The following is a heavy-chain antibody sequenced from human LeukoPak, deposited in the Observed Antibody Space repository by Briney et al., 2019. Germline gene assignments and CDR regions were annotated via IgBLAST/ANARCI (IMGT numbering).Heavy chain of an antibody. J-gene: IGHJ4*02. V-gene: IGHV3-74*01. CDR2: IKSDGITI. D-gene: IGHD1-26*01. CDR1: GFTFSNYM. Sequence: GGSLRFSCAASGFTFSNYMMHWVRQAPGKGLVWVSRIKSDGITITYADSVKGRFTTSRDNSKNTLFLQMNSLRAEDTAIYYCAKYGPQDSGSSHFDYWGQGALVTVSS. CDR3: AKYGPQDSGSSHFDY.